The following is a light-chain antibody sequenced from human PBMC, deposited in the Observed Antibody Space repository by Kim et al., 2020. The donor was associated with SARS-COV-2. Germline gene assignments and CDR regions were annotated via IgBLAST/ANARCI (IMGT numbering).Light chain of an antibody. CDR1: SSDVGGYNY. CDR3: SSYTSSSTSWV. J-gene: IGLJ3*02. CDR2: DVS. V-gene: IGLV2-14*01. Sequence: QSALTQPASVSGSPGQSITISCTGTSSDVGGYNYVSWYQQHPGKAPKLMIYDVSKRPSGVSNRFSGPKSGNTASLTISGLQAEDEADYYCSSYTSSSTSWVFGGGTQLTVL.